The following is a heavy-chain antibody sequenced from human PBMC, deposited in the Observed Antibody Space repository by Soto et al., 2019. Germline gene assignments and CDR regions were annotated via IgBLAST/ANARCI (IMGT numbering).Heavy chain of an antibody. CDR1: GFTFSSYA. CDR3: AKDARRYCSSTSCLYGMDV. Sequence: PGGSLRLSCAASGFTFSSYAMSWVRQAPGKGLGWVSAISGSGGSTYYADSVKGRFTISRDNSKNTLYLQMNSLRAEDTAVYYCAKDARRYCSSTSCLYGMDVWGQGTTVTVPS. V-gene: IGHV3-23*01. CDR2: ISGSGGST. J-gene: IGHJ6*02. D-gene: IGHD2-2*01.